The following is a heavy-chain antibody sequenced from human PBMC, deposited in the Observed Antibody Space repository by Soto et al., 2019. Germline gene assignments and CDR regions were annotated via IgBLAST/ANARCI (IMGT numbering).Heavy chain of an antibody. CDR3: ARGAPDLATIGSFGY. CDR1: GYTFTNYY. Sequence: ASVKVSCKASGYTFTNYYMHWVRQAPGQGLEWMGVIHYSGATPTYAQKFQGRVTMARDTSTSTVYVELSSLTSEDTAVYYRARGAPDLATIGSFGYWGQGTLVTVSS. J-gene: IGHJ4*02. V-gene: IGHV1-46*01. CDR2: IHYSGATP.